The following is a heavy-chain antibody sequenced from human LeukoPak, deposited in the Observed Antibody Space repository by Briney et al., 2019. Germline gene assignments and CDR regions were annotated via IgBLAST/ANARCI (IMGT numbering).Heavy chain of an antibody. Sequence: GGSLRLSCAASGFTYSSYAMSWVRQAPGKGLEWVSPISGSGSSTYYADSVKGRFTISRDNSKNTLYLQMNSLRAEDTAVYYCAKGVAVASPYYFDYWGQGTLVTVSS. CDR3: AKGVAVASPYYFDY. CDR2: ISGSGSST. D-gene: IGHD6-19*01. CDR1: GFTYSSYA. J-gene: IGHJ4*02. V-gene: IGHV3-23*01.